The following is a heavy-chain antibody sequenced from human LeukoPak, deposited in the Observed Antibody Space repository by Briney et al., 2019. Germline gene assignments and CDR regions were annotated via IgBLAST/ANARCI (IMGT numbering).Heavy chain of an antibody. CDR3: ARVGYYDSSGYYYAQGYFDY. J-gene: IGHJ4*02. Sequence: SETLSLTCTVSGGSISSYYWSWIRQPPGKGLEWIGYIYYSGSTNYNPSLKSRVTISVDTSKNQFSLKLSSVTAADTAVYYCARVGYYDSSGYYYAQGYFDYWGQGTLVTVSS. CDR1: GGSISSYY. D-gene: IGHD3-22*01. V-gene: IGHV4-59*12. CDR2: IYYSGST.